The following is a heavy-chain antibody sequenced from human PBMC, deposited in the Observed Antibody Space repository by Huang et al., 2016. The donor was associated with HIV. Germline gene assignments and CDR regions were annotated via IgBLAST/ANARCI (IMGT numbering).Heavy chain of an antibody. V-gene: IGHV1-2*02. D-gene: IGHD3-9*01. Sequence: QVRLVQSGAEVRKPGASLKVSCKASGYTFTDNYIHWLRQAPGQGLGWMGCANTNGGGANAAQRLQGGVTMTGDTSINTAYMEFSRLTSVDTAVYFCARGLSSALPTLFGPGYYFDYWGQGTLVTVSS. CDR3: ARGLSSALPTLFGPGYYFDY. CDR1: GYTFTDNY. J-gene: IGHJ4*02. CDR2: ANTNGGGA.